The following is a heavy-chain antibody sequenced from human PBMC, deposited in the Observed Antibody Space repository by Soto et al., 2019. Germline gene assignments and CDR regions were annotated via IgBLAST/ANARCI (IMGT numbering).Heavy chain of an antibody. CDR1: GFTFSDYA. CDR2: ASASGSGT. V-gene: IGHV3-23*01. Sequence: XESLRLSCAASGFTFSDYAMAWVRQAPGKGLEWVSSASASGSGTYYADSVKGRFTISRDNSKNTLFLHMTNLRAGDTALYFCAKGRPGVAAAPDYWGQGTLVTVSS. J-gene: IGHJ4*02. CDR3: AKGRPGVAAAPDY. D-gene: IGHD2-21*01.